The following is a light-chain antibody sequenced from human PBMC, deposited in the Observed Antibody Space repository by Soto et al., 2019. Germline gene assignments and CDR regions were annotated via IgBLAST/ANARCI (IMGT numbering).Light chain of an antibody. Sequence: EIVLTQSPATLSLSPGDRATLSCRASQSVSSDLAWYQQKPGQAPRLLIYDASNRATGIPARFSGSGSGTDFTLTITSLEPEDFAVYYCQQRSNWPSTFGGGTTVEIK. CDR2: DAS. CDR1: QSVSSD. CDR3: QQRSNWPST. V-gene: IGKV3-11*01. J-gene: IGKJ4*01.